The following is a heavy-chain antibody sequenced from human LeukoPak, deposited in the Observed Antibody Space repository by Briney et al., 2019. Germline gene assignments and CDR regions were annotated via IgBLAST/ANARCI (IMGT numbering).Heavy chain of an antibody. CDR2: IKQDGSEK. CDR1: GFIFSSYW. J-gene: IGHJ5*02. D-gene: IGHD3-16*01. CDR3: ARTGGKYNWFDP. Sequence: PGGSLRLSCAASGFIFSSYWMSWVRQAPGKGLEWVANIKQDGSEKYYVDSVKGRFTISRDNAKNSLYLQMNSLRAEDTAVYYCARTGGKYNWFDPWGQGTLVTVSS. V-gene: IGHV3-7*01.